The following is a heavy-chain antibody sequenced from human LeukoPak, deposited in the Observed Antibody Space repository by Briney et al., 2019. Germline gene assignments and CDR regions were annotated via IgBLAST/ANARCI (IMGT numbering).Heavy chain of an antibody. V-gene: IGHV3-13*01. CDR3: AKDRRDGYNPDY. CDR2: IGTAGDT. CDR1: GFTFSSYD. D-gene: IGHD5-24*01. Sequence: GGSLRLSCAASGFTFSSYDMHGVRQPTGKGLEWVSAIGTAGDTYYSHSVKGRFTISRENAKNSLYLHMNSLSAGDTAVYYCAKDRRDGYNPDYWGQGTLVTVSS. J-gene: IGHJ4*02.